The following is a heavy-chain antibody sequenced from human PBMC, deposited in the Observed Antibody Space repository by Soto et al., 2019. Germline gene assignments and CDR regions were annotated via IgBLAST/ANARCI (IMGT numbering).Heavy chain of an antibody. CDR1: GFAFGSYT. V-gene: IGHV3-48*01. CDR3: VRDDRFAIDV. D-gene: IGHD3-3*01. J-gene: IGHJ3*01. Sequence: EVQLVESGGDLVQPGGSLRLSCAASGFAFGSYTMIWVRQAPGKGLEWILYIGSYISFAESVKGRFTISRDTAKNSLHLQMNSLRGEDTAVYYCVRDDRFAIDVWGQGTMVTVSS. CDR2: IGSYIS.